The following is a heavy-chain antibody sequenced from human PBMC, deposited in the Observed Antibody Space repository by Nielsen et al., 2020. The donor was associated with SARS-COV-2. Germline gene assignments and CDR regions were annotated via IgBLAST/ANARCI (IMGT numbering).Heavy chain of an antibody. CDR2: ISSSSSYI. J-gene: IGHJ6*02. Sequence: GESLKISCAASGFTFSSYSMNWVRQAPGKGLEWVSSISSSSSYIYYADSVKGRFTISRDNAKNSLYLQMNSLRAEDTAVYYCASVAVRGLGGMDVWGQGTTVTVSS. CDR1: GFTFSSYS. D-gene: IGHD3-10*01. V-gene: IGHV3-21*01. CDR3: ASVAVRGLGGMDV.